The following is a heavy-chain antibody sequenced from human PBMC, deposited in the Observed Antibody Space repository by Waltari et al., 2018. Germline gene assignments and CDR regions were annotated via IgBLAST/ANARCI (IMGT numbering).Heavy chain of an antibody. V-gene: IGHV2-5*02. J-gene: IGHJ2*01. D-gene: IGHD5-12*01. CDR2: IYWDDDK. CDR3: AHSCKTRDGYNLIHWYFDL. Sequence: GKALEWLALIYWDDDKRYSPSLKSRLTITKDTSKNQVVLTMTNMDPVDTATYYCAHSCKTRDGYNLIHWYFDLWGRGTLVTVSS.